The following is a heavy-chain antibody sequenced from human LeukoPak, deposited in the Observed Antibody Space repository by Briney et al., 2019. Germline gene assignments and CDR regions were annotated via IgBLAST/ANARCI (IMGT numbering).Heavy chain of an antibody. Sequence: ASVKVSRKASGYTFTNHDINWVRQATGQGLEWMGWINPNSDNTGYAQKFQGGVTMTRNTSINTAYMELSSLKSEDTAVYYCARGVSDYYYGMDVWGQGTTVTVSS. CDR3: ARGVSDYYYGMDV. V-gene: IGHV1-8*01. CDR1: GYTFTNHD. J-gene: IGHJ6*02. CDR2: INPNSDNT.